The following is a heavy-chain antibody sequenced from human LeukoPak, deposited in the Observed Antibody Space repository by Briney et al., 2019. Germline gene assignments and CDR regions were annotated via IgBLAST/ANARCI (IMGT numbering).Heavy chain of an antibody. J-gene: IGHJ4*02. Sequence: GESLKISCKGSGYSFTSYWISWVRQMPGKGLEWMGRIDPSDSYTNYSPSFQGQVTISADKSISTAYLQWSSLKASDTAMYYCARRRGYYGSGSSPYYFDYWGQGTLVTVSS. CDR3: ARRRGYYGSGSSPYYFDY. CDR2: IDPSDSYT. D-gene: IGHD3-10*01. V-gene: IGHV5-10-1*04. CDR1: GYSFTSYW.